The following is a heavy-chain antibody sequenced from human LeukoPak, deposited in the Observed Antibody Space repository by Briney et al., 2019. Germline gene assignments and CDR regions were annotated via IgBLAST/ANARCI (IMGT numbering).Heavy chain of an antibody. Sequence: PGRSLRLSCAASGFTFSSYAMSWVRQAPGKGLEWVPAISGSGGSTYYADSVKGRFTISRDNSKNTLYLQMNSLRAEDTAVYYCAKGDRVLAGAHHSAFDYWGQGTLVTVSS. D-gene: IGHD7-27*01. CDR3: AKGDRVLAGAHHSAFDY. J-gene: IGHJ4*02. CDR1: GFTFSSYA. CDR2: ISGSGGST. V-gene: IGHV3-23*01.